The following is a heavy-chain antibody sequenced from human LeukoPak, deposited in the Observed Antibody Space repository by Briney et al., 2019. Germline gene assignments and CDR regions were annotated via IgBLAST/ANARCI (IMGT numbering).Heavy chain of an antibody. V-gene: IGHV4-59*12. CDR2: IYYSGNT. CDR1: GGSISSYY. Sequence: SETVSLTCTVSGGSISSYYWSWIRQPPGKGLEWIGYIYYSGNTNYNPSLKSRVTISVDTSKNQFSLELSSVTAADTAVYYCARLGTNYGDYRFAFWGQGNLVTVSS. D-gene: IGHD4-17*01. J-gene: IGHJ4*02. CDR3: ARLGTNYGDYRFAF.